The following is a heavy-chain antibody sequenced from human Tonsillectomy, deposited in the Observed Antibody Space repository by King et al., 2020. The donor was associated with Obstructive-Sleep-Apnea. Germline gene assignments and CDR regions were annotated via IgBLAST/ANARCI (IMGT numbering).Heavy chain of an antibody. CDR1: GGSITSYY. J-gene: IGHJ4*02. D-gene: IGHD6-13*01. CDR3: ARGPGSAFSSTWYFFDY. CDR2: IYISGST. Sequence: QMQLQESGPGLVKPSETLSLTCTVSGGSITSYYWSWVRQPVGKGLEWIGRIYISGSTNYSPSLKSRVAMSVDTSKNQFSLKLISVTAADTAVYYCARGPGSAFSSTWYFFDYWGQGTLVTVSS. V-gene: IGHV4-4*07.